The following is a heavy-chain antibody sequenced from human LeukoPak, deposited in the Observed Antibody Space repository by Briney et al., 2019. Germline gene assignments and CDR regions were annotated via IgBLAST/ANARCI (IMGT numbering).Heavy chain of an antibody. CDR1: GDSVTSSNW. V-gene: IGHV4-4*02. J-gene: IGHJ3*02. D-gene: IGHD3-10*01. Sequence: PSETLSLTCAVSGDSVTSSNWWSWVRQPPGKGLEWIGEIYHSGATNYNPSLKSRVTISLDKSKDQLSLKLTSVTAADTAIYYCARRILWFGDWPQTRPETAFDIWGQGTMVTVSS. CDR2: IYHSGAT. CDR3: ARRILWFGDWPQTRPETAFDI.